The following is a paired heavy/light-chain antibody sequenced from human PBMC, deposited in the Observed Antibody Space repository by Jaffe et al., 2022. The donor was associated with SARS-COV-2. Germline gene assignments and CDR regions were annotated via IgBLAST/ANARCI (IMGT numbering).Light chain of an antibody. CDR2: SNN. V-gene: IGLV1-44*01. Sequence: QSMLTQPPSASGTPGQRVTISCSGSSSNIGSNTLNWYQQLPGTAPKLLIYSNNQRPSGVPDRFSGSKSATSASLAISGLQSEDEADYYCAAWDDSLNGPIFGGGTKLTVL. J-gene: IGLJ2*01. CDR1: SSNIGSNT. CDR3: AAWDDSLNGPI.
Heavy chain of an antibody. D-gene: IGHD6-19*01. V-gene: IGHV7-4-1*01. CDR3: VRAVAGEYYYYYYMDV. J-gene: IGHJ6*03. CDR2: ISTNTGNP. Sequence: QVQLVQSGSELKKPGASVKVSCKASGYTFSSYAINWVRQAPGQGLEWMGWISTNTGNPTYAQGFTGRFVLSLDSSVSTAYLQIGSLKAEDSAVYYCVRAVAGEYYYYYYMDVWGKGTTVTVSS. CDR1: GYTFSSYA.